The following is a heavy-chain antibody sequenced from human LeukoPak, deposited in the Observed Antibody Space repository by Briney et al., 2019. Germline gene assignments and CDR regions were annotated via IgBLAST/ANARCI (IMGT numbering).Heavy chain of an antibody. V-gene: IGHV3-48*03. CDR1: GFIFSSYE. CDR2: VSTSGSTI. J-gene: IGHJ6*03. Sequence: PGGSLRLSCVASGFIFSSYEMIWVRQAPGKGLEWISWVSTSGSTIHYADSVEGRFTISRDNAKNFLYLQMDSLRPEDTAFYYCAKGGGGTNYYYMDVWGKATTVTVSS. D-gene: IGHD1/OR15-1a*01. CDR3: AKGGGGTNYYYMDV.